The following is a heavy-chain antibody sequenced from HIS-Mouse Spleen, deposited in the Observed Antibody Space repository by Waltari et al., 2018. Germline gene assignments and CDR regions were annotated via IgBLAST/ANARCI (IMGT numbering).Heavy chain of an antibody. V-gene: IGHV4-31*03. J-gene: IGHJ4*02. CDR2: IYYSGST. D-gene: IGHD3-22*01. CDR1: GGPLSSGGYY. CDR3: ARVSYYDSSGRFDY. Sequence: QVQLQESGPGLVKPSQTLSLTCPVSGGPLSSGGYYWSWIRQHPGKGLEWIGYIYYSGSTYYNPSLKSRVTISVDTSKNQFSLKLSSVTAADTAVYYCARVSYYDSSGRFDYWGQGTLVTVSS.